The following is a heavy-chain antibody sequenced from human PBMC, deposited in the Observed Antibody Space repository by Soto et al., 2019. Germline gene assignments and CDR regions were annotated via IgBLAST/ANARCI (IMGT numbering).Heavy chain of an antibody. J-gene: IGHJ3*02. CDR2: IDPSDSYT. D-gene: IGHD2-15*01. V-gene: IGHV5-10-1*01. Sequence: GEALKISCKGSGYSFTSYRISWVRQMPGKGLGGMGRIDPSDSYTNYSPAYQGDIAIAASKSISTAYLRWSSMKASDTAIYYCARRHICGGGSCYSADAFDIWGQGTMVTVSS. CDR3: ARRHICGGGSCYSADAFDI. CDR1: GYSFTSYR.